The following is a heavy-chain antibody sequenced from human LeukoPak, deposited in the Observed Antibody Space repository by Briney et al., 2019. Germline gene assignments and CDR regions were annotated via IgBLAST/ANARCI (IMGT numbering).Heavy chain of an antibody. V-gene: IGHV4-34*01. CDR3: ARGGKVARGPLSY. CDR1: GGSFSGYY. CDR2: INHSGST. J-gene: IGHJ4*02. Sequence: SETLSLTCAVYGGSFSGYYWSWIRQSPGKGLEWIGEINHSGSTNYNPSLKSRVTISVDTSKNQFSLKLNSVTAADTAVYYCARGGKVARGPLSYWGQGTLVTVSS. D-gene: IGHD5-12*01.